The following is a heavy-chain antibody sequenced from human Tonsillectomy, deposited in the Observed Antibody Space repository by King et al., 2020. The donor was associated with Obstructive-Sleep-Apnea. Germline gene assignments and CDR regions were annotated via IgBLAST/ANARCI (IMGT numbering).Heavy chain of an antibody. J-gene: IGHJ6*02. CDR3: ARASYCGGDCSALYYALDV. V-gene: IGHV3-72*01. D-gene: IGHD2-21*02. Sequence: VQLVESGGGLVQPGGSLRLSCAASGFTFSDHYMAWVRQAPGKGLEWVGHIRNEANRYTTEYAASVKGSSTISRDDSKNSLYLQMNSLKTEDTAVYYCARASYCGGDCSALYYALDVWGQGTTVTVSS. CDR1: GFTFSDHY. CDR2: IRNEANRYTT.